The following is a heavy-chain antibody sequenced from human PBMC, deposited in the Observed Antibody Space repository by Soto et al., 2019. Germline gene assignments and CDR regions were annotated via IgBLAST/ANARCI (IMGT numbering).Heavy chain of an antibody. CDR1: GFTFSSYS. D-gene: IGHD3-10*01. J-gene: IGHJ6*01. V-gene: IGHV3-21*01. CDR2: ISSSSSYI. Sequence: EVQLVESGGGLVKPGGSLRLSCAASGFTFSSYSMNWVRQAPGKGLEWVSSISSSSSYIYYADSVKGRFTISRDNAKNSLYLQMNSLRAEDTAVYYCARDLRGYGSGSSEIKYYYYYGMDVW. CDR3: ARDLRGYGSGSSEIKYYYYYGMDV.